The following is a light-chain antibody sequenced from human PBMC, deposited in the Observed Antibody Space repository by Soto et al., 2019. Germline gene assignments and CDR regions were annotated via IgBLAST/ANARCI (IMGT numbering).Light chain of an antibody. CDR1: QSVISNY. J-gene: IGKJ4*01. Sequence: EIVLTQSPGTLSLSPGERATLSCRASQSVISNYLAWYQQKPGQPPRLLIYGASTRATGIPDRFSGSGSGTDFTLTISRLEPEDFALSVCHRYGDSPLTFGGGTKVEIK. CDR3: HRYGDSPLT. V-gene: IGKV3-20*01. CDR2: GAS.